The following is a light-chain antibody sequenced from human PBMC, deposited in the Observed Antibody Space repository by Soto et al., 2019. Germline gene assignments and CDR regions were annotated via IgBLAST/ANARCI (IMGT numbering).Light chain of an antibody. J-gene: IGKJ1*01. CDR2: AAS. CDR3: QQLHSYPPT. CDR1: QGISSY. Sequence: DIQLTQSPSFLSASVGDRVTITCRASQGISSYLAWYQQKPGKAPKLLIYAASTLQSGVPSRFSGNGSRTEFTLTITSLQPEDFATYFCQQLHSYPPTFGQGTKVEIK. V-gene: IGKV1-9*01.